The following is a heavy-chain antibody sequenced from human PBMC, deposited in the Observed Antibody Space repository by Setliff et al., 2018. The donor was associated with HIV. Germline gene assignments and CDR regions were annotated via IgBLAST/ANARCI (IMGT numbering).Heavy chain of an antibody. CDR2: IYWDDDK. Sequence: SGPTLVNPTETLTPTCTVSGFSLSNTRMGVSWIRQPPGKALEWLALIYWDDDKRYSPSLKSRLTITKDTSKNQVVLTMTNMDPVDTATYYCAHAHPYSSSWYWGFFFDYWGQGTLVTVSS. D-gene: IGHD6-13*01. V-gene: IGHV2-5*02. J-gene: IGHJ4*02. CDR1: GFSLSNTRMG. CDR3: AHAHPYSSSWYWGFFFDY.